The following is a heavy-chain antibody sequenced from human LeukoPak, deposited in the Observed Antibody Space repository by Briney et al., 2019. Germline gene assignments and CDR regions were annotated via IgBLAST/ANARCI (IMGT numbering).Heavy chain of an antibody. V-gene: IGHV4-34*01. Sequence: SETLSLTCAVYGGSFSGYYWSWIRQPPGKGLEWIGEINHSGSTYYNPSLKSRVTISVDTSKNQFSLKLSSVTAADTAVYYCARESIAVAGTFDYWGQGTLVTVSS. J-gene: IGHJ4*02. CDR1: GGSFSGYY. CDR2: INHSGST. D-gene: IGHD6-19*01. CDR3: ARESIAVAGTFDY.